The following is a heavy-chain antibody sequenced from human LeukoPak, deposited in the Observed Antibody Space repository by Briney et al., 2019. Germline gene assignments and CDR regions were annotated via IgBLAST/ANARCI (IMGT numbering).Heavy chain of an antibody. D-gene: IGHD6-25*01. CDR2: IHQTGST. CDR3: ASSDYYRLDH. J-gene: IGHJ4*02. V-gene: IGHV4-4*02. CDR1: GGSISSSHW. Sequence: SETLSLTCAVSGGSISSSHWWSWVRQPPGKGLEWIGEIHQTGSTNYNPSPRSRGSISLDKAKNQFTLNLNSVTAADTAVYYCASSDYYRLDHWGQGILVTVSS.